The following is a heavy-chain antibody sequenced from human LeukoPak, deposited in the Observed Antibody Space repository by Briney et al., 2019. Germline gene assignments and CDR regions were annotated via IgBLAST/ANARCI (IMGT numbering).Heavy chain of an antibody. CDR3: ARLGRGYYGSGSYYY. V-gene: IGHV4-39*07. Sequence: SETLSLTCTVSGGSISSSSYYWGWIRQPPGKGLEWIGSIYYSGSTYYNPSLKSRVTISVDTSKNQFSLRLSSVTAADTAVYYCARLGRGYYGSGSYYYWGQGTLVTVSS. CDR2: IYYSGST. CDR1: GGSISSSSYY. J-gene: IGHJ4*02. D-gene: IGHD3-10*01.